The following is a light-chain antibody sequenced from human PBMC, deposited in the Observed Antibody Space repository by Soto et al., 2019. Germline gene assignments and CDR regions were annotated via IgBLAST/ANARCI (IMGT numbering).Light chain of an antibody. CDR1: SSDVGGYDF. CDR3: SSYAGSYILGV. J-gene: IGLJ3*02. CDR2: DVT. Sequence: QAVVAQPRSVSGSPGQSVTLSCTGTSSDVGGYDFVSWYQQYPGKAPKLIIFDVTERTSGVPDRFSGSKSGNSASLTISGLQAEDEADYYCSSYAGSYILGVFGGGIKVTVL. V-gene: IGLV2-11*01.